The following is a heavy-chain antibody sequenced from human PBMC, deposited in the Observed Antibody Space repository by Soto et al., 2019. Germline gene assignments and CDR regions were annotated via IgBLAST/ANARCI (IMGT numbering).Heavy chain of an antibody. D-gene: IGHD4-4*01. Sequence: SLRLSCAASGFTLTDHFMEWVRQAPGKGLEWVGRTKHKAASYTTDYAASVNGRFTISRDDSKNSLYLQMNSLKTEDTAMYYCVTLQFSRWFYWGLGTLVTVSS. V-gene: IGHV3-72*01. CDR2: TKHKAASYTT. CDR1: GFTLTDHF. CDR3: VTLQFSRWFY. J-gene: IGHJ4*02.